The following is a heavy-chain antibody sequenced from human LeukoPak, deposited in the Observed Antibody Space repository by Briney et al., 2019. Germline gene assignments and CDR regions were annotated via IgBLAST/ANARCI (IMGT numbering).Heavy chain of an antibody. J-gene: IGHJ4*02. CDR3: AREMATIVNQFDY. V-gene: IGHV1-18*01. CDR2: INPYNGNT. CDR1: AYTFTSYG. D-gene: IGHD5-24*01. Sequence: ASVKVSFTASAYTFTSYGISWVRQAPGQGLEWMGWINPYNGNTNNAQKLQGRVTMTTDTSTTTAYMELRRLRSDDTAVYYCAREMATIVNQFDYWGQRTLVTVSS.